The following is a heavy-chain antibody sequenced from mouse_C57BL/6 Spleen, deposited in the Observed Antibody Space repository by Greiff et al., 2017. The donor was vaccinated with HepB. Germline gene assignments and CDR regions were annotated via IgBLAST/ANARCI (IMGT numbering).Heavy chain of an antibody. V-gene: IGHV5-17*01. CDR2: ISSGSSTI. CDR1: GFTFSDYG. J-gene: IGHJ3*01. Sequence: EVKLMESGGGLVKPGGSLKLSCAASGFTFSDYGMHWVRQAPEKGLEWVAYISSGSSTIYYADTVKGRFTISRDNAKNTLFLQMTSLRSEDTAMYYCARPYYSNYGFAYWGQGTLVTVSA. CDR3: ARPYYSNYGFAY. D-gene: IGHD2-5*01.